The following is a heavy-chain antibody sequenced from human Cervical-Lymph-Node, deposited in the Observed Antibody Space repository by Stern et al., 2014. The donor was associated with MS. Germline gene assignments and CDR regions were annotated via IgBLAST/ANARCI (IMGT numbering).Heavy chain of an antibody. V-gene: IGHV1-18*01. CDR2: ISPYNGDI. CDR1: GYKFMKYG. CDR3: ARDMVVEVASASTKNFDF. J-gene: IGHJ4*02. D-gene: IGHD2-15*01. Sequence: QMQLVQSGAELRKPGASVNVSCKSSGYKFMKYGISWVRQAPGQGLEWMGWISPYNGDIQFAKKFQGRLTLTTDTSTTTTYMELRSLGSNDTAVYYCARDMVVEVASASTKNFDFWGQGTLVVVSS.